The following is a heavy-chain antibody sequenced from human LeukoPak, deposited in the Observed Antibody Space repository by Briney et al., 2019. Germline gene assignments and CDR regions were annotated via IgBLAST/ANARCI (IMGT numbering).Heavy chain of an antibody. CDR2: ISSSSSYI. V-gene: IGHV3-21*01. J-gene: IGHJ6*02. D-gene: IGHD3-3*01. CDR3: ARQNVLRFLEWSTIMDV. Sequence: GGSLRLFCAASGFTFSSYSMNWVRQAPGKGLEWVSSISSSSSYIYYADSVKGRFTISRDNAKNSLYLQMNSLRAEDTAVYYCARQNVLRFLEWSTIMDVWGQGTTVTVSS. CDR1: GFTFSSYS.